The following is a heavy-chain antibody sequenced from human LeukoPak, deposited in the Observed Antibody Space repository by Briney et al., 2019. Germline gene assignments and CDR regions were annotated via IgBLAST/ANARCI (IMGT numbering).Heavy chain of an antibody. V-gene: IGHV5-10-1*01. CDR3: ARPGDGGYVYFDS. CDR2: IDPTYSYT. CDR1: GSTFITYW. D-gene: IGHD5-12*01. Sequence: GGPLEISGQTSGSTFITYWINGGRQAPGKGLEWMGMIDPTYSYTNYSPSFQGHVTLSADKSTTTVYLEFRSLKASDTAMYYCARPGDGGYVYFDSWGQGTPVTVSS. J-gene: IGHJ4*02.